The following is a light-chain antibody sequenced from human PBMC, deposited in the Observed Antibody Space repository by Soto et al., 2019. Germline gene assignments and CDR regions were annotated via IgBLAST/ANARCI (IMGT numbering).Light chain of an antibody. Sequence: QAVVTQPPSVSGAPGQGVTISCTGSTSNIGAGYDVHWYQQLPGTAPKLLIYGNNNRPSGAPDRFSGSKSGTSASLAITGLQAEDEADYYCQSYDSSLSGVVFGGGTKVTVL. CDR3: QSYDSSLSGVV. CDR1: TSNIGAGYD. J-gene: IGLJ2*01. CDR2: GNN. V-gene: IGLV1-40*01.